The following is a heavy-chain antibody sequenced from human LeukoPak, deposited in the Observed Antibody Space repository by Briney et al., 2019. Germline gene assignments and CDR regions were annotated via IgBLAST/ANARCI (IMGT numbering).Heavy chain of an antibody. J-gene: IGHJ4*01. CDR2: IGVGGDGI. V-gene: IGHV3-23*01. D-gene: IGHD2-21*02. Sequence: GGSLRLSCAVSGFIFSDYAMNWVRQAPGKGLEWISIIGVGGDGIHYAGSVKGRFTISRDNSKNRMYLEMNSLRDEDTAVYYCTKSGAAYCGGACLPRIFRDWGQGTLVTVSS. CDR1: GFIFSDYA. CDR3: TKSGAAYCGGACLPRIFRD.